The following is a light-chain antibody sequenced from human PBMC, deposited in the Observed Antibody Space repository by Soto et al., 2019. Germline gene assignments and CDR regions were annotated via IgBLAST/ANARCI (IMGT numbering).Light chain of an antibody. CDR2: GAS. Sequence: VWTQYPGTLSLSPGERATLSCRASQSVSSSSLAWYQQKPGQAPRLLIYGASSRATGIPDRFSGSGSGTDFTLTISRLEPEDFAVYYCPQYASSPLTFGGGTKVDI. CDR3: PQYASSPLT. V-gene: IGKV3-20*01. J-gene: IGKJ4*01. CDR1: QSVSSSS.